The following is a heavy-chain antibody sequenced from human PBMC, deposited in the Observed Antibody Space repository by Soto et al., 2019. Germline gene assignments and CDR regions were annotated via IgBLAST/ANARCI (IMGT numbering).Heavy chain of an antibody. Sequence: GGSLRRSCAAAGFCFRSYGMHGVRHAPGKGLEWVAVIWYDGSNKYYAESVKGRFTISGDNSKNTLYVQMNSLTVEDTAVYYCARAQYTGSYFDACDVCGQGTMVTVAS. CDR2: IWYDGSNK. CDR1: GFCFRSYG. D-gene: IGHD1-26*01. J-gene: IGHJ3*01. V-gene: IGHV3-33*03. CDR3: ARAQYTGSYFDACDV.